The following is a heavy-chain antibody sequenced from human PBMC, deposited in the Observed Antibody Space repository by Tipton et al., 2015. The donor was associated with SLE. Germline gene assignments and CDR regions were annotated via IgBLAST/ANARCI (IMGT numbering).Heavy chain of an antibody. CDR3: ARDLLPGYYGMDV. J-gene: IGHJ6*02. V-gene: IGHV3-66*02. CDR1: GFTFSSYA. CDR2: IYSGGST. D-gene: IGHD1-26*01. Sequence: SLRLSCAASGFTFSSYAMSWVRQAPGKGLEWVSVIYSGGSTYYADSVKGRFTISRDNSKNTLYLQMNSLRAEDTAVYYCARDLLPGYYGMDVWGQGTTVTVSS.